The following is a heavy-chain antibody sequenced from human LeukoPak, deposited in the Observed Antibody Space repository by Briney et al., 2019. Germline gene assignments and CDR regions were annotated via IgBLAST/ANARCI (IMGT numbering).Heavy chain of an antibody. Sequence: SETLSLTCSVSGGSISSYYWSWIRQPPGKGLEWIGYIYYTGSTYYNPSLKSRVTISVDTSKNQFSLKLSSVTAADTAVYYCARTRYYYNSRSYGAPYYFDYWGQGTLVTVSS. CDR2: IYYTGST. V-gene: IGHV4-59*08. J-gene: IGHJ4*02. CDR1: GGSISSYY. CDR3: ARTRYYYNSRSYGAPYYFDY. D-gene: IGHD3-10*01.